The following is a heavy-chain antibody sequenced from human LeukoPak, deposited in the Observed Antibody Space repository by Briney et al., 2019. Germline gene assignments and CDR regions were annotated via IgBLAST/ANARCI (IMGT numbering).Heavy chain of an antibody. CDR3: ARGQEMATNWLDP. CDR2: IIPILGVA. V-gene: IGHV1-69*04. J-gene: IGHJ5*02. CDR1: GGTFSTYG. D-gene: IGHD5-24*01. Sequence: SSVKVSCTASGGTFSTYGISWVRQAPGQGLEWMGRIIPILGVANYAQKFQGRVTITADKATSSAYMELSSLRSEDTAVYYCARGQEMATNWLDPGGQVTLVTVSS.